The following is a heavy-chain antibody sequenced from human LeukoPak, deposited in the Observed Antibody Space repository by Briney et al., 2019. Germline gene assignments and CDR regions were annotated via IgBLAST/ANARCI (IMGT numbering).Heavy chain of an antibody. J-gene: IGHJ4*02. CDR3: ARGAILTGYYLPEFDY. D-gene: IGHD3-9*01. CDR1: GGSISGYY. Sequence: PSETLSLTCTVSGGSISGYYWTWIRQPPGKGLEWIGYMYYNGDTNYNPSLKSRVTISVDPSKNQFSLKLTSVTTADTAVYYCARGAILTGYYLPEFDYWGQGTLVTVSS. CDR2: MYYNGDT. V-gene: IGHV4-59*12.